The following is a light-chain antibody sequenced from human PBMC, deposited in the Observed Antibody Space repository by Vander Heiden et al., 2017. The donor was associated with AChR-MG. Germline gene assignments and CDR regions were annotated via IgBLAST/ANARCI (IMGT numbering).Light chain of an antibody. CDR3: SSYTSSSTLGVV. CDR1: SSDVGGYNY. V-gene: IGLV2-14*01. CDR2: EVS. Sequence: QSALTQPASVSGSPGQSITISCTGTSSDVGGYNYVSWYQQQQGKAPKLMIYEVSNRPSGVSNRFSGSKPGNTAALTISGLQAEDEADYYCSSYTSSSTLGVVFGGGTKLTVL. J-gene: IGLJ2*01.